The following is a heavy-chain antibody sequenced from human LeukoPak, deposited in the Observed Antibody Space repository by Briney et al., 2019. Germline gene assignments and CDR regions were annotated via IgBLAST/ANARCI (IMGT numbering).Heavy chain of an antibody. Sequence: SVKVSCKASGGTFSSYTISWVRQAPGQGLEWMGRIIPILGIANYAQKFQGRVTITADESTSTAYMELSSLRSEDTAVYYCARGDSYGYQYRFDYWGQGTLVTVSS. CDR3: ARGDSYGYQYRFDY. V-gene: IGHV1-69*02. CDR1: GGTFSSYT. CDR2: IIPILGIA. D-gene: IGHD5-18*01. J-gene: IGHJ4*02.